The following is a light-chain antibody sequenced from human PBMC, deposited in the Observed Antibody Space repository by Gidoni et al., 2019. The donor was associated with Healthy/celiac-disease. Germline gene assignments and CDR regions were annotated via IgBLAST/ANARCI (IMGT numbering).Light chain of an antibody. CDR2: DAS. Sequence: EIVLTHSPATLSLSPGARATLSCGASQSVSSSYLAWYQQKPVLAPRLLIYDASSRAPGIPDRFSGSGSVSDFTLTISRLEPEDFAVYYCQQYGSSPLTFGGGTKVEIK. CDR3: QQYGSSPLT. V-gene: IGKV3D-20*01. CDR1: QSVSSSY. J-gene: IGKJ4*01.